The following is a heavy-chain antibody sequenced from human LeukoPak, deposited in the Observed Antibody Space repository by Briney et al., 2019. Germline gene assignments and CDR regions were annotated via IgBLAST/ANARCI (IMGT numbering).Heavy chain of an antibody. CDR1: GYTFTGYY. J-gene: IGHJ4*02. CDR3: ARDLAVSYYYDSSGYPNDY. D-gene: IGHD3-22*01. CDR2: INPNSGGT. V-gene: IGHV1-2*02. Sequence: ASVKVSCKASGYTFTGYYMHWVRQAPGQGLEWMGWINPNSGGTNYAQKFQGRVTMTRDTSISTAYMELSRLRFDDTAVYYCARDLAVSYYYDSSGYPNDYWGQGTLVTVSS.